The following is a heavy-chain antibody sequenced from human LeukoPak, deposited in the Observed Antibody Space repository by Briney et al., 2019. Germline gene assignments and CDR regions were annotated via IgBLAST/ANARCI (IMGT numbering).Heavy chain of an antibody. V-gene: IGHV3-13*01. CDR2: IGTAGEI. CDR3: ARDKTRGLGYSYSKSGNYFDY. CDR1: GFTFSSYD. Sequence: PGGSLRLSCAASGFTFSSYDIHWVRQATGKGLEWVSGIGTAGEIYYPGSVKGRFTISRENAKNSLYLQMNSLRAEDTAVYSCARDKTRGLGYSYSKSGNYFDYWGQGTLVTVSS. J-gene: IGHJ4*02. D-gene: IGHD5-18*01.